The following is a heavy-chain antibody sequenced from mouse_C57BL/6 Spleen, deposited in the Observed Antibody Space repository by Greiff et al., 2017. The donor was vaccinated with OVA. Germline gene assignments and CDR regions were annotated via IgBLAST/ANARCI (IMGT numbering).Heavy chain of an antibody. CDR3: ARDYPAMDY. V-gene: IGHV3-6*01. CDR2: ISYDGSN. Sequence: EVKLMESGPGLVKPSQSLSLTCSVTGYSITSGYYWNWIRQFPGNKLEWMGYISYDGSNNYNPSLKNRISITRDTSKNQFFLKLNSVTTEDTATYYCARDYPAMDYWGQGTSVTVSS. CDR1: GYSITSGYY. J-gene: IGHJ4*01.